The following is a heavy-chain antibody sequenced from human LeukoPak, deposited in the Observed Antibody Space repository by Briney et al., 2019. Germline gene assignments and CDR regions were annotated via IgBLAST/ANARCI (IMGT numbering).Heavy chain of an antibody. Sequence: PSETLSLTCAVYGGSFSGYYWSWIRQPPGKGLEWIGYIYYSGSTNYNPSLKSRVTISVDTSKTQFSLKLSSVTAADTAVYYCARSGYSYGQRYYYYYMDVWGKGTTVTVSS. CDR1: GGSFSGYY. J-gene: IGHJ6*03. V-gene: IGHV4-59*01. CDR2: IYYSGST. D-gene: IGHD5-18*01. CDR3: ARSGYSYGQRYYYYYMDV.